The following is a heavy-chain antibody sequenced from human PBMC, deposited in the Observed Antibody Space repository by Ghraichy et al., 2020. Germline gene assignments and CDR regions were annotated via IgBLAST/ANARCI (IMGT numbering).Heavy chain of an antibody. CDR2: ISSSSSYI. D-gene: IGHD3-9*01. V-gene: IGHV3-21*01. CDR1: GFTFSSYS. J-gene: IGHJ4*02. CDR3: ARDPFRISPFDHSDY. Sequence: GGSLRLSCAASGFTFSSYSMNWVRQAPGKGLEWVSSISSSSSYIYYADSVKGRFTISRDNAKNSLYLQMNSLRAEDTAVYYCARDPFRISPFDHSDYWGQGTLVTVSS.